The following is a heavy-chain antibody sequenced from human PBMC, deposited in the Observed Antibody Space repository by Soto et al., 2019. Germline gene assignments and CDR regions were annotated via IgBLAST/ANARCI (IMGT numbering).Heavy chain of an antibody. D-gene: IGHD2-8*01. V-gene: IGHV1-2*04. CDR3: ARGHSTDCSNGVCSFFYNHEMDV. CDR2: INPKSGGT. CDR1: GYTFTGYY. J-gene: IGHJ6*02. Sequence: ASVKVSCKASGYTFTGYYMHWVRQAPGQGLEWLGRINPKSGGTSTAQKFQGWVTMTRDRSISTVYMELTRLRSDDTAVYFCARGHSTDCSNGVCSFFYNHEMDVWGQGTTVPVSS.